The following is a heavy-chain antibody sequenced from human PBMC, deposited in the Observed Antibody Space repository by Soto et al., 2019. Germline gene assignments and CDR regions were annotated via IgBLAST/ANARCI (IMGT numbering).Heavy chain of an antibody. J-gene: IGHJ6*03. Sequence: QVQLQQWGAGLLKPSETLSLTCVVSGGSLSDYFWSWIRQPPGTALEWIGEINHLGSINYNPSLKSRVTMSVDTSKNQFSLTLNSVTAADTATYYCARGGISHWAYFYYMDVWDRGTTVTVSS. CDR2: INHLGSI. CDR3: ARGGISHWAYFYYMDV. CDR1: GGSLSDYF. D-gene: IGHD2-21*01. V-gene: IGHV4-34*01.